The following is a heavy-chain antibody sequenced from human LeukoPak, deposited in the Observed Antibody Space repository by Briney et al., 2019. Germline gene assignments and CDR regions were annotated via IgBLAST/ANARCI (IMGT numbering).Heavy chain of an antibody. CDR3: ASLRFFEWLDY. Sequence: GGSLRLSCAAPGFTFSSYWMHWVRQARGKGLVWVSRINSDGSSTSYADSVKGRFTISRDNAKSTLYLQMNSLRAEDTAVYYCASLRFFEWLDYWGQGTLVTVSS. CDR1: GFTFSSYW. J-gene: IGHJ4*02. CDR2: INSDGSST. V-gene: IGHV3-74*01. D-gene: IGHD3-3*01.